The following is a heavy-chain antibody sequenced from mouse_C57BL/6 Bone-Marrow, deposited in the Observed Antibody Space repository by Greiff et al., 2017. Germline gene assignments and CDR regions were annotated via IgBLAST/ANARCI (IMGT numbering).Heavy chain of an antibody. V-gene: IGHV1-9*01. D-gene: IGHD1-1*01. CDR2: ILTGSGST. CDR3: ARESTTVVPYFDV. J-gene: IGHJ1*03. CDR1: GFTFTGYW. Sequence: QVQLMESGAELMKPGASVKLSCKATGFTFTGYWIEWVNQTPGHGLEWIGKILTGSGSTNYNEKFKGKVTFTADTSSNTAYMQLSSLTTEDSAIYYCARESTTVVPYFDVWGTGTPVTVSS.